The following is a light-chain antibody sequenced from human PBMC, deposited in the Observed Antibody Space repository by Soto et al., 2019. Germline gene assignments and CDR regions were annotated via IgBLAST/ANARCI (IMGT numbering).Light chain of an antibody. J-gene: IGKJ4*01. V-gene: IGKV3-20*01. CDR2: GAS. CDR1: QSVSSSY. CDR3: QQYGSSPT. Sequence: EIVLTQSPGTLSLSPGERATLSCRASQSVSSSYLAWYQQKPGQAPRLLIYGASSRATGIPDRFSGGGSGTDVTLTISRLEPEDFAVYYCQQYGSSPTFGGGTKVDIK.